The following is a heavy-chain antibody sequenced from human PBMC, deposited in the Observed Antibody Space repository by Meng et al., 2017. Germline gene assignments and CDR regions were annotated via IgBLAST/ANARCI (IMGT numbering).Heavy chain of an antibody. CDR3: ARGRYGHFDY. V-gene: IGHV4-38-2*02. D-gene: IGHD3-16*01. CDR1: GYSISSGYY. J-gene: IGHJ4*02. CDR2: IYHSGST. Sequence: SETLSLTCTVSGYSISSGYYWGWIRQPPGKGLEWIGSIYHSGSTYYNPSLKSRVTISVDTSKNQFSLKLSSVPAADPAVYYCARGRYGHFDYWGQGTLVTVSS.